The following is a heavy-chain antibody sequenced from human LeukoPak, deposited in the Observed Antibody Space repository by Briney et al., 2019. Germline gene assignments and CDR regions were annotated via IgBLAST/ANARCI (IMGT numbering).Heavy chain of an antibody. Sequence: ASMKVSCKASGYSFVLYGISWVRQAPGQGPEWMGWISTYNGNTKYAQKFQGRVTMTTDTSTSTAYMELRSLRSDDTAVYYCARDWEYDYEGAYYYYMDVWGKGTTVTISS. CDR3: ARDWEYDYEGAYYYYMDV. D-gene: IGHD4-17*01. J-gene: IGHJ6*03. V-gene: IGHV1-18*01. CDR1: GYSFVLYG. CDR2: ISTYNGNT.